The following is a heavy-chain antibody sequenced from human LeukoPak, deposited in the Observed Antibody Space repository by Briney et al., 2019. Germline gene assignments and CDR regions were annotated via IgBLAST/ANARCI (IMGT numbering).Heavy chain of an antibody. D-gene: IGHD3-22*01. V-gene: IGHV6-1*01. CDR2: TYYRSKWYN. CDR3: ARAVYYDSSGYYYFDY. CDR1: GDSVSSNSAA. Sequence: SQTLSLTCAISGDSVSSNSAAWNWIRQSPSRGLEWLGRTYYRSKWYNDYAASVKSRITINPDTSKNQFSLQLNSVTPEDTAVYYCARAVYYDSSGYYYFDYWGQGTLVTVSS. J-gene: IGHJ4*02.